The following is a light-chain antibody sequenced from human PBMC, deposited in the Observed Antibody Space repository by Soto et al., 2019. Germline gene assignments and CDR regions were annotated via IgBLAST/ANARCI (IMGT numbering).Light chain of an antibody. CDR2: SNN. CDR1: SSNIGSNT. Sequence: QSVLTQPPSASGTPGQRVTISCSGSSSNIGSNTVNWYQQLPGTAPTLLIYSNNQRPSGVPDRFSGSKSGTSASLAISGLQSEDEDDYYCSAWDDSMNAWVFGGGTKLTVL. J-gene: IGLJ2*01. CDR3: SAWDDSMNAWV. V-gene: IGLV1-44*01.